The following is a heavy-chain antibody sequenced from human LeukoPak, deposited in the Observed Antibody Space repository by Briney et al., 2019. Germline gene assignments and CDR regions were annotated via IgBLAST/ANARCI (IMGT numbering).Heavy chain of an antibody. D-gene: IGHD3-10*01. CDR3: ARGSSVVRGSFGD. Sequence: GGSLRLSCAASGFIFRGYWMNWVRQAPGKGLEWVANINQDGSENNYVDSVRGRFTISSDNARKSLYLQMNTLRVEDTAVYYCARGSSVVRGSFGDWGQGTLVTVSS. CDR2: INQDGSEN. V-gene: IGHV3-7*04. CDR1: GFIFRGYW. J-gene: IGHJ4*02.